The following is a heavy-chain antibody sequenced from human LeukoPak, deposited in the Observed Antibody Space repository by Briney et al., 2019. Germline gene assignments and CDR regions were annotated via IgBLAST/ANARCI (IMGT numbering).Heavy chain of an antibody. CDR1: GNHW. CDR3: VSFYETY. D-gene: IGHD2-2*01. CDR2: VNSDGSWT. J-gene: IGHJ4*02. Sequence: GGSLRLSCAASGNHWMHWVRQAPGKGLVWVSHVNSDGSWTAYADSVKGRFTISKDNAKNTVYLQMNNLRAEDTAVYYCVSFYETYWGRGTLVTVSS. V-gene: IGHV3-74*01.